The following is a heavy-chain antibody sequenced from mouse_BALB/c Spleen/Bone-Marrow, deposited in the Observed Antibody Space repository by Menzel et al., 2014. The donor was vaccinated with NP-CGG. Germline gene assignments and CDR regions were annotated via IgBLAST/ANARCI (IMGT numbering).Heavy chain of an antibody. CDR3: ARHNYDETWFAY. V-gene: IGHV5-12*02. J-gene: IGHJ3*01. Sequence: EVQLVESGGGLVQPGESLKLSCATSGFTFSDYYMYWVRQTPEKRLEWVAYISNGGGSTYYPDTVKGRFTISRDNAKNTLYLQMSRLKSEDTAMYYCARHNYDETWFAYWGQGTLVTVSA. CDR1: GFTFSDYY. CDR2: ISNGGGST. D-gene: IGHD2-4*01.